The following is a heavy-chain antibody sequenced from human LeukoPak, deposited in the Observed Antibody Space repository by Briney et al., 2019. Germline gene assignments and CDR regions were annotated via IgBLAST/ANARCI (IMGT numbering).Heavy chain of an antibody. CDR3: ARGGYYAASDI. CDR1: GLTFSSHA. CDR2: IVSNGGHT. Sequence: GGSLRLSCAASGLTFSSHAMHWVRQAPGKGLEYVSAIVSNGGHTTYADSVRGRFTISSDNSKDTVYLQMGSLRPEDAAVYYCARGGYYAASDIWGQGALVTVSS. J-gene: IGHJ4*02. V-gene: IGHV3-64*02. D-gene: IGHD3-3*01.